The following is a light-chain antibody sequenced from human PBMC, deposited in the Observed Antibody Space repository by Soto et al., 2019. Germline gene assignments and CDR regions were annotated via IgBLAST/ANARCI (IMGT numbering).Light chain of an antibody. J-gene: IGKJ5*01. V-gene: IGKV1-39*01. Sequence: DIHMTPAPSSLSASVGDRVTIACRASQSISSSLNWYKQKPGKAPKLLIYAASNLQGDVPSRFSGSGSGTDFTLTIRSLKPEDFATYYCQQSYGTPLFGQGTRLEIK. CDR1: QSISSS. CDR2: AAS. CDR3: QQSYGTPL.